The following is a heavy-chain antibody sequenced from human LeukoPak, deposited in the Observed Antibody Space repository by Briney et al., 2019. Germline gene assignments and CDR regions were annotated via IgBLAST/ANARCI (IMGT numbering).Heavy chain of an antibody. V-gene: IGHV3-7*03. Sequence: PGGSLRLSCAASGFSFSDYWMSWVRQSPEKGLEWVANIKEDGSARYYVDSVKGRFTISRDNAKNSLYLQMTSLRAEDTAMCYCARDPRDDHNSLDSWGQGTQVTVSS. J-gene: IGHJ5*01. CDR1: GFSFSDYW. CDR3: ARDPRDDHNSLDS. CDR2: IKEDGSAR.